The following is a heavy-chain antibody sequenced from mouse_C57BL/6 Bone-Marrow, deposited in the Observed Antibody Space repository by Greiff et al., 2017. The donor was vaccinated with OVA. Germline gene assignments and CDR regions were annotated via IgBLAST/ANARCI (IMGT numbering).Heavy chain of an antibody. CDR1: GYTFTSYW. CDR2: IHPNSGST. J-gene: IGHJ3*01. CDR3: ARRGQLRSWFAY. Sequence: VQLQQPGAELVKPGASVKLSCKASGYTFTSYWMPWVKQRPGQGLEWIGMIHPNSGSTNYNEKFKSKATLTVDKSSSTAYMQLSSLTSEDSAVYYCARRGQLRSWFAYWGQGTLVTVSA. D-gene: IGHD3-2*02. V-gene: IGHV1-64*01.